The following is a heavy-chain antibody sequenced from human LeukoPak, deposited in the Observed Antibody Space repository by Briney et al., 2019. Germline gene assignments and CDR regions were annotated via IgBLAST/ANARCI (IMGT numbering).Heavy chain of an antibody. D-gene: IGHD3-16*02. Sequence: SETLSLTCTVSGGSISSPTYYWAWLRQPPGQELEWIKTIHHRVSPYDNPSLHTRFTMSTSNNQFFLNLSSVTAADTAVYYCARLGGYHDPPDYWGQEPSSPSPQ. CDR2: IHHRVSP. CDR3: ARLGGYHDPPDY. J-gene: IGHJ4*01. V-gene: IGHV4-39*01. CDR1: GGSISSPTYY.